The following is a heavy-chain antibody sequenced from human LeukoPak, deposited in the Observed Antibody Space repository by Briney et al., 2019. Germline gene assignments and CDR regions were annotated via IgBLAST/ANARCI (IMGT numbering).Heavy chain of an antibody. V-gene: IGHV3-48*04. CDR2: ISSSGSTI. CDR3: ARVRPPGSLFDY. CDR1: GFTFSSYS. J-gene: IGHJ4*02. Sequence: GGSLRLSCAASGFTFSSYSMNWVRQAPGKGLEWVSYISSSGSTIYYADSVKGRFTISRDNAKNSLYLQMNSLRAEDTAVYYCARVRPPGSLFDYWGQGTLVTVSS.